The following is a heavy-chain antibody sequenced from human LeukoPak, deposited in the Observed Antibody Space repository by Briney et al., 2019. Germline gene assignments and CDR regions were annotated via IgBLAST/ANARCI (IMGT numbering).Heavy chain of an antibody. Sequence: GGSLRLSCTASGFTFSSYSLNWVRQAPGKGLEWVSSVSTGSNYIYYADSVKGRFTISRDNDKNSLYLQMNSLRVEDTAVYYCARDMGNSGSSDYWGQGTLVTVSS. CDR2: VSTGSNYI. V-gene: IGHV3-21*01. CDR3: ARDMGNSGSSDY. D-gene: IGHD3-10*01. CDR1: GFTFSSYS. J-gene: IGHJ4*02.